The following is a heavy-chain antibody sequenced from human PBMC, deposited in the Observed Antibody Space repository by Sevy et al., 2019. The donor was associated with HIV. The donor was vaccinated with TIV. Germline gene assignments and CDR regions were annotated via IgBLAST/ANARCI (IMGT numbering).Heavy chain of an antibody. D-gene: IGHD3-22*01. CDR1: GFDFREYA. Sequence: GGSLRLSCGASGFDFREYAMHWVRQAPGKGLEWVAAVSSDGTNTYYVDSVKGRFTISRDSSQNTLFLHMNSLRVEDTAVYYCARDLGYYYDSSGSYGMDVWGQGTTVTVSS. CDR2: VSSDGTNT. CDR3: ARDLGYYYDSSGSYGMDV. J-gene: IGHJ6*02. V-gene: IGHV3-30*03.